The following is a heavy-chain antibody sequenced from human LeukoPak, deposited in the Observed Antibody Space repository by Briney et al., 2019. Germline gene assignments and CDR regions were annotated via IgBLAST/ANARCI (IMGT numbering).Heavy chain of an antibody. CDR2: IYYSGST. D-gene: IGHD3-3*01. V-gene: IGHV4-39*07. CDR3: ARDPLSGITIFGVVIPSFDY. J-gene: IGHJ4*02. Sequence: SETLSLTCRVYGGSFSGYYWGNIRQPPGKGLEWIGSIYYSGSTYYNPSLKSRVTISVDTSKNQFSLKLSSVTAADTAVYYCARDPLSGITIFGVVIPSFDYWGQGTLVTVSS. CDR1: GGSFSGYY.